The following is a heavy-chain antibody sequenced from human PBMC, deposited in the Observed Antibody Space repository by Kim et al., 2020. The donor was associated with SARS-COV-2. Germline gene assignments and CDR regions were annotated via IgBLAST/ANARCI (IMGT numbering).Heavy chain of an antibody. J-gene: IGHJ6*02. Sequence: ASVKVSCKVSGYTLTELSMHWVRQAPGKGLEWMGGFDPEDGETIYAQKFQGRVTMTEDTSTDTAYMELSSLRSEDTAVYYCATTFEIAARHYYYYGMDVWGQGTTVTVSS. CDR2: FDPEDGET. CDR3: ATTFEIAARHYYYYGMDV. CDR1: GYTLTELS. D-gene: IGHD6-6*01. V-gene: IGHV1-24*01.